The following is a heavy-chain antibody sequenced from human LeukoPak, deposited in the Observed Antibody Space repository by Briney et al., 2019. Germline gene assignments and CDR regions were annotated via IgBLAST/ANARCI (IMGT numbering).Heavy chain of an antibody. Sequence: PGGSLRLSCAASGFTFSSIGMSWVRQAPGKGLEWVSVVSGSGGRTSYADSVKGRFTISRDNSKDTLYLQMNSLRAEDTAVYYCAKGDCSGTTCTNFDYWGQGTLVTVSS. CDR3: AKGDCSGTTCTNFDY. CDR2: VSGSGGRT. CDR1: GFTFSSIG. V-gene: IGHV3-23*01. D-gene: IGHD2-2*01. J-gene: IGHJ4*02.